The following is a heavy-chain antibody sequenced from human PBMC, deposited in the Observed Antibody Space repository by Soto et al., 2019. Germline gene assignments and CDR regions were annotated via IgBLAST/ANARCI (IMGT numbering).Heavy chain of an antibody. V-gene: IGHV4-31*03. D-gene: IGHD6-19*01. CDR1: GGSINSGRYY. CDR3: ARANYGQWLDF. Sequence: TLSLTCTVSGGSINSGRYYWTWIRQHPGKGLEWIGYISYSGSTYYNPSLKSRISMSSDTSKNQFSLKLSSVTAADTAVYYCARANYGQWLDFWGQGTLVTVSS. CDR2: ISYSGST. J-gene: IGHJ4*02.